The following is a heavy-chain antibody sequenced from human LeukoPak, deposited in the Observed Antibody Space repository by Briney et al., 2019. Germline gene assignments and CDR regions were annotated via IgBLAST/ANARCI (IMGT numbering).Heavy chain of an antibody. CDR3: ARHTPSTGEIDY. V-gene: IGHV4-38-2*01. CDR1: GYSISSGYY. Sequence: PSETLSLTCAVSGYSISSGYYWGWIRQPPGKGLEWIGNIYHSGSTYYSPSLNSRVTISVDTSKNQFSLQLSSVTAADTAVYYCARHTPSTGEIDYWGQGTLVTVSS. CDR2: IYHSGST. J-gene: IGHJ4*02. D-gene: IGHD1-1*01.